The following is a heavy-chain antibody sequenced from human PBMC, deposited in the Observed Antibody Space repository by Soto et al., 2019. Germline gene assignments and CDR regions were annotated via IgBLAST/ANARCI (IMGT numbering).Heavy chain of an antibody. Sequence: SETLSLTCAVSGGSISSGGYSWSWIRQPPGKGLEWIGYISYSGSTNYNPSLKSRLIISVDRSQNQVSLKLASVTAADTAVYYCLTQGFGPLHGLVDVWGQGTLVTVSS. V-gene: IGHV4-30-2*01. J-gene: IGHJ4*01. CDR1: GGSISSGGYS. CDR2: ISYSGST. D-gene: IGHD3-10*01. CDR3: LTQGFGPLHGLVDV.